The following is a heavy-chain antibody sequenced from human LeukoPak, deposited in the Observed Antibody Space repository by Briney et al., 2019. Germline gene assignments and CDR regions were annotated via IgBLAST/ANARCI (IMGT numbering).Heavy chain of an antibody. CDR1: GFTFSSYE. D-gene: IGHD3-10*01. CDR2: ISSSGSTI. Sequence: GGSLRLSCAAPGFTFSSYEMNWVRQAPGKGLEWVSYISSSGSTIYYADSVKGRFTISRDNAKNSLYLQMNSLRAEDTAVYYCARESSQGPDYFDYWGQGTLVTVSS. V-gene: IGHV3-48*03. CDR3: ARESSQGPDYFDY. J-gene: IGHJ4*02.